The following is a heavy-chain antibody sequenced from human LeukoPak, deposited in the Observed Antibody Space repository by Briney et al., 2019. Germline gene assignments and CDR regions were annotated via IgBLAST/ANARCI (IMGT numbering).Heavy chain of an antibody. D-gene: IGHD1-26*01. CDR3: ARFWPRGSYPVRAFDI. J-gene: IGHJ3*02. CDR2: ISAYNGNT. CDR1: GYTFTSYG. Sequence: ASVKVSCKASGYTFTSYGISWVRQAPGQGLEWMGWISAYNGNTNYAQKLQGRVTMTTDTSTSTAYMELRSLRSDDTAVYYCARFWPRGSYPVRAFDIWGQGTMVTVSS. V-gene: IGHV1-18*01.